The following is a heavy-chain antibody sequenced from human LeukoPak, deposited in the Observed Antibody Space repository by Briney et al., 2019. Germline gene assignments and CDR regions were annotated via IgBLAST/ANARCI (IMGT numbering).Heavy chain of an antibody. CDR2: ITGHSIYT. V-gene: IGHV3-11*06. CDR1: GFTFSDYY. J-gene: IGHJ5*02. D-gene: IGHD3-3*01. CDR3: ARLLRYEFWHAYSLGWFDP. Sequence: GGSLRLSCAASGFTFSDYYMSWIRQAPGKGLEWVSYITGHSIYTNYADSVKGRFTISRDNAKNSLYLQMNSLRAEDTAVYYCARLLRYEFWHAYSLGWFDPWGQGTLVTVSS.